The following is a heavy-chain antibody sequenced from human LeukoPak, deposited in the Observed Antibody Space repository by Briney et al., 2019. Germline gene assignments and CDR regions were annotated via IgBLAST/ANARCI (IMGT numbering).Heavy chain of an antibody. CDR3: ARHPLPDHHYDSSGGGYYFDF. CDR1: GGSISSGGYS. J-gene: IGHJ4*02. V-gene: IGHV4-31*03. Sequence: PSETLSLTCTVSGGSISSGGYSWSWIRQHPGKGLEWIGYIYYSGSTYYNPSLKSRVTISVDTSKNQFSLKLSPVSAADTAVYYCARHPLPDHHYDSSGGGYYFDFWGQGTLVTVSS. CDR2: IYYSGST. D-gene: IGHD3-22*01.